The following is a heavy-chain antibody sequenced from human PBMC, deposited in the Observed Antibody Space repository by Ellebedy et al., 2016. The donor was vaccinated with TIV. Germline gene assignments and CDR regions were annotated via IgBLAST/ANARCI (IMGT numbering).Heavy chain of an antibody. CDR3: ARGLLRHCADGRCSLGALDY. CDR1: GYTFASLY. Sequence: AASVKVSCKASGYTFASLYMHWVRQAPGQGLEWMGIINPLDGTINYGLKFQGRLTVSRDTSISTVFLELGSLRSDDTAVYYCARGLLRHCADGRCSLGALDYWGQGSLVTVSS. V-gene: IGHV1-46*01. J-gene: IGHJ4*02. CDR2: INPLDGTI. D-gene: IGHD2-15*01.